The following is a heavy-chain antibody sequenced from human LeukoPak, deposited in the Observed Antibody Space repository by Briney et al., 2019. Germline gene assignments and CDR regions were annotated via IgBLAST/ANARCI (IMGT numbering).Heavy chain of an antibody. CDR1: GGSISSYY. CDR2: IYYSGST. D-gene: IGHD6-13*01. V-gene: IGHV4-59*01. Sequence: SETLSLTCTVSGGSISSYYWSWIRQPPGKGLEWIGYIYYSGSTNYNPSLKSRVTISVDTSKNQFSLKLSSVTAADTAVYYCAREGGYSSSSQEGWFDPWGQGTLVTVSS. J-gene: IGHJ5*02. CDR3: AREGGYSSSSQEGWFDP.